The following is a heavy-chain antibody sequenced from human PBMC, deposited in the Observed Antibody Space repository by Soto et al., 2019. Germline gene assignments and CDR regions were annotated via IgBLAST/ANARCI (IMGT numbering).Heavy chain of an antibody. CDR2: ISYDGSNK. D-gene: IGHD2-21*01. V-gene: IGHV3-30*18. J-gene: IGHJ4*02. Sequence: QVQLLESGGGVVQPGRSLRLSFAASGFTFSRYGMHWVRQAPGKGLEWVAAISYDGSNKYYADSVKGRFTMSRDTSKNKLYLKMNTQRAAATGVYYCAKEFNSGWLAVIIEYYFDYWGQGTLVTVSS. CDR1: GFTFSRYG. CDR3: AKEFNSGWLAVIIEYYFDY.